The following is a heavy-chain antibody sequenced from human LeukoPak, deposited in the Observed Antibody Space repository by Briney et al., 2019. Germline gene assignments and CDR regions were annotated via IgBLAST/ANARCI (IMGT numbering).Heavy chain of an antibody. V-gene: IGHV3-21*01. J-gene: IGHJ4*02. CDR2: ITRSSYI. Sequence: GGSLRLSCAASGFTFSSYSMNWVRQAPGKGLEWVSSITRSSYIYYADSVKGQFTISRDNAKNSLYLQMNSLRAEDTAVYYCAREGLLFFDYWGQGTLVTVSS. D-gene: IGHD2-21*02. CDR1: GFTFSSYS. CDR3: AREGLLFFDY.